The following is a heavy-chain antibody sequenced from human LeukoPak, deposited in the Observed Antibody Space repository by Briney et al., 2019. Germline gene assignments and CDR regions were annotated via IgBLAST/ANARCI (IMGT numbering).Heavy chain of an antibody. D-gene: IGHD4-11*01. J-gene: IGHJ4*02. CDR2: INPRGGSA. CDR3: ARDFWVTTVSTPDY. V-gene: IGHV1-46*01. CDR1: GYTFTRYY. Sequence: GASAKVSCKASGYTFTRYYMHWVRQAPGQGLEWMGIINPRGGSASYAQKFQGRVTMTRDTSTSTVYVELSSLRSEDTAVYYCARDFWVTTVSTPDYWGQGTLVTVSS.